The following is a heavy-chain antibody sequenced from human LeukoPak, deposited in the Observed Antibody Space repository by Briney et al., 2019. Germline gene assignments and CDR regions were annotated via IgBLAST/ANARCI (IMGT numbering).Heavy chain of an antibody. J-gene: IGHJ3*02. CDR1: GFTFSSYS. CDR2: ISSSSSYI. CDR3: ARSYQHLKYCSSTSCYRSAFDI. V-gene: IGHV3-21*04. D-gene: IGHD2-2*01. Sequence: GGSLRLSCAASGFTFSSYSMNWVRQAPGKGLEWVSSISSSSSYIYYADSVKGRFTISRDNAKNSLYLQMNSLRAEDMALYYCARSYQHLKYCSSTSCYRSAFDIWGQGTMVTVSS.